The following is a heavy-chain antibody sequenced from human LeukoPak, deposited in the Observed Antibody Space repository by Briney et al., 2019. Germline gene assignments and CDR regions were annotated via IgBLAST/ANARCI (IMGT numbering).Heavy chain of an antibody. J-gene: IGHJ4*02. V-gene: IGHV1-8*03. Sequence: ASVKVSCKPPGYTFTVYKTNWGRPGPGQGVGWMGWMNPNSGNTGYAQKFQGRVTITRNTSIRTAYMELSSLRSEDTAVYYCARSRIAVAGGFDYWGQGTLVTVSS. D-gene: IGHD6-19*01. CDR3: ARSRIAVAGGFDY. CDR1: GYTFTVYK. CDR2: MNPNSGNT.